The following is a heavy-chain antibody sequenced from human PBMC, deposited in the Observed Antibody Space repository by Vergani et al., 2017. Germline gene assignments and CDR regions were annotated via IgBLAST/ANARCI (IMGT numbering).Heavy chain of an antibody. CDR3: TTPSPITIFGVVPDAFDI. V-gene: IGHV3-15*01. Sequence: EVQLVESGGGLVQPGGSLRLSCAASGFTVSSNYMSWVRQAPGKGLEWVGRIKSKTDGGTTDYAAPVKGRFTISRDDSKNTLYLQMNSLKTEDTAVYYCTTPSPITIFGVVPDAFDIWGQGTMVTVSS. CDR1: GFTVSSNY. J-gene: IGHJ3*02. CDR2: IKSKTDGGTT. D-gene: IGHD3-3*01.